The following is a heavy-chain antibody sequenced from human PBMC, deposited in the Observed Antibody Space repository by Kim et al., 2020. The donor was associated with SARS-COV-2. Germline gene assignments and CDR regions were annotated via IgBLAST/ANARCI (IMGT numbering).Heavy chain of an antibody. V-gene: IGHV4-59*01. J-gene: IGHJ4*02. CDR3: AREGYSSSWVDY. D-gene: IGHD6-13*01. CDR2: IYYSGST. CDR1: GGSISSYY. Sequence: SETLSLTCTVSGGSISSYYWSWIRQPPGKGLEWIGYIYYSGSTNYNPSLKSRVTISVDTSKNQFSLKLSSVTAADTAVYYCAREGYSSSWVDYWGQGTLV.